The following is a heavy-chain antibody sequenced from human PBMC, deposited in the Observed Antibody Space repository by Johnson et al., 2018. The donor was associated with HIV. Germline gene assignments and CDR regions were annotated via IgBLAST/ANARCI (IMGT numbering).Heavy chain of an antibody. D-gene: IGHD1-26*01. CDR3: ARGNGWELGEDASDI. Sequence: VQLVESGGVVVQPGGSLRLSCAASGFTFSSYDMHWVRQATGKGLEWVSAIGTAGDTYYPGSVKGRFTISRENAKNSLYLQMNSLRAGDTAVYYCARGNGWELGEDASDIWGQGTLVTVSS. J-gene: IGHJ3*02. CDR2: IGTAGDT. V-gene: IGHV3-13*01. CDR1: GFTFSSYD.